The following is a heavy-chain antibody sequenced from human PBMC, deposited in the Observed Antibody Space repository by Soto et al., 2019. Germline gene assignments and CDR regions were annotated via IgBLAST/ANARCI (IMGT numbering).Heavy chain of an antibody. CDR2: ISAHNGDT. Sequence: QVQLVQSGGEVKKPGASVKVSCKASGYTFSSYGMNWVRQAPGQGLEWMGWISAHNGDTNYAQKLQGRVTMTTDTSTSPAYMDLRSLRSDATAVYYCARDYGGKRHLGMAVWGQGTTVTVSS. V-gene: IGHV1-18*01. CDR3: ARDYGGKRHLGMAV. J-gene: IGHJ6*02. D-gene: IGHD4-17*01. CDR1: GYTFSSYG.